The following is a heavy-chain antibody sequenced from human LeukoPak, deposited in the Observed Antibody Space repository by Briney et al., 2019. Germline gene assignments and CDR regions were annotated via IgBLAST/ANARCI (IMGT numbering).Heavy chain of an antibody. D-gene: IGHD2-2*01. CDR2: IYHSGST. J-gene: IGHJ4*02. V-gene: IGHV4-4*02. Sequence: PSETLSLTCAVSGGSISSSNWWSWVRQPPGKGLEWIGEIYHSGSTNYNPSLKSRVTISVDKSKNQFSLKLSSVTAADTAVYYCAREGRDNIVVVPAANDYWGQGTLVTVSS. CDR1: GGSISSSNW. CDR3: AREGRDNIVVVPAANDY.